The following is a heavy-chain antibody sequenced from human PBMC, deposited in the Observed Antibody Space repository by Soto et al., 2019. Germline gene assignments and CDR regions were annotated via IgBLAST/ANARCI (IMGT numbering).Heavy chain of an antibody. V-gene: IGHV4-59*08. CDR3: ARRMYTSGWLDY. Sequence: PSETLSLTCTVSGGSMTNYYLSWIRQPPGKGLEWVGYIYSSGSTNYNPSLKSRVAISVDTSKNQFSLELTSVTATDTAVYYCARRMYTSGWLDYWGQGTLVTVSS. J-gene: IGHJ4*02. CDR1: GGSMTNYY. CDR2: IYSSGST. D-gene: IGHD6-19*01.